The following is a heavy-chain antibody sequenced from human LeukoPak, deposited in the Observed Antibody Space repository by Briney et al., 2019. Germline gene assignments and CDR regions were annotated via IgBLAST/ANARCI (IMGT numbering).Heavy chain of an antibody. CDR1: GYTFSNFG. D-gene: IGHD3-22*01. Sequence: ASVKVSCKASGYTFSNFGVSWVRQAPGQGLEWMGWISAYNGDTKHAQKVQGRVTMTTDTSTSTAYMELRSLRSDDTAVYYCARAGLYYYDSSGYYHFDNWGQGTLVTVSS. CDR3: ARAGLYYYDSSGYYHFDN. CDR2: ISAYNGDT. J-gene: IGHJ4*02. V-gene: IGHV1-18*01.